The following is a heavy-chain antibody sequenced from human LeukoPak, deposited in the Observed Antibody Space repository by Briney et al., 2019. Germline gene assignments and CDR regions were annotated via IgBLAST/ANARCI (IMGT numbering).Heavy chain of an antibody. J-gene: IGHJ4*02. Sequence: GGSLRLSCAASGFTFSSYGMHWVRQAPGKGLEWVAVISYDGSNKYYADSVKGRFTISRDNSKNTLYLQVNSLRAEDTAVYYCAKDRRGYSYGYCDFDYWGQGTLVTVSS. V-gene: IGHV3-30*18. D-gene: IGHD5-18*01. CDR1: GFTFSSYG. CDR2: ISYDGSNK. CDR3: AKDRRGYSYGYCDFDY.